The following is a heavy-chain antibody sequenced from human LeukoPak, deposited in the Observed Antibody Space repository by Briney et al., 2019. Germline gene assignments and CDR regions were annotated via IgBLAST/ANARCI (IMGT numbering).Heavy chain of an antibody. Sequence: GGSLRLSCAASGFTFSSYSMNWVRQAPGKGLEWVSSISSSSSYIYYADSVKGRFTISRDNAKNSLYLQMNSLGAEDTAVYYCAKDPSYCGGDCYTDYWGQGTLVTVSS. D-gene: IGHD2-21*02. CDR1: GFTFSSYS. J-gene: IGHJ4*02. V-gene: IGHV3-21*04. CDR3: AKDPSYCGGDCYTDY. CDR2: ISSSSSYI.